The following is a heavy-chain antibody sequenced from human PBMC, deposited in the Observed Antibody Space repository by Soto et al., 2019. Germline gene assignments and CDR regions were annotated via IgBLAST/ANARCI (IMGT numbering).Heavy chain of an antibody. J-gene: IGHJ6*02. Sequence: PGGSLRLSCAASGFTFSSYAMHWVRQAPGKGLEWVAVISYDGSNKYYADSVKGRFTISRDNFKNTLYLQMNSLRAEDTAVYYCARVQPPKYYYDSSGYLGDVWGQGTTVTVSS. V-gene: IGHV3-30-3*01. CDR2: ISYDGSNK. CDR3: ARVQPPKYYYDSSGYLGDV. CDR1: GFTFSSYA. D-gene: IGHD3-22*01.